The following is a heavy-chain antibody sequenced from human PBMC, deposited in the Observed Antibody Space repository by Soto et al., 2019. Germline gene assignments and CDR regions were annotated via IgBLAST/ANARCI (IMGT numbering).Heavy chain of an antibody. CDR1: GFTVSSNY. Sequence: EVQLVESGGGLIQPGGSLRLSCAASGFTVSSNYMSWVRQAPGKGLEWVSVIYSGVSTYYADSVKGRFTISRDNSKNTLYLKMNSLRADDTSVYYCARDLVGGMDVWGQGTTVTVS. CDR2: IYSGVST. V-gene: IGHV3-53*01. CDR3: ARDLVGGMDV. D-gene: IGHD3-16*01. J-gene: IGHJ6*02.